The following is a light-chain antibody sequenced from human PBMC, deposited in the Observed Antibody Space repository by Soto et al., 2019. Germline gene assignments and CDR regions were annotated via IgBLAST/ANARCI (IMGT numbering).Light chain of an antibody. Sequence: EIVLTQSPGTLSLSPGERATLSCRASQSVSSSYLAWYQQKPGQAPRLLIYGAASSATRIPDRFSGSGSGPHFTLAMSGLEPEDTTMFPLELEGSSPSTLGHGTQVELK. CDR3: ELEGSSPST. CDR1: QSVSSSY. J-gene: IGKJ1*01. CDR2: GAA. V-gene: IGKV3-20*01.